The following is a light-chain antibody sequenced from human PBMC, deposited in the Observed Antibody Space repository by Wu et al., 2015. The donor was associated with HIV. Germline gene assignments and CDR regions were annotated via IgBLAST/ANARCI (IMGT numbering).Light chain of an antibody. V-gene: IGKV3-20*01. CDR1: QTVSATY. Sequence: IVLTQSPGTLSLSPGERATLSRRASQTVSATYLAWFQQKFGQAPRLLVYGASSRATGVPDRFSGSGSGTDFTLTITRLDPEDGAVYYCQQYGSSPYTFGLGDQPGDQT. J-gene: IGKJ2*01. CDR3: QQYGSSPYT. CDR2: GAS.